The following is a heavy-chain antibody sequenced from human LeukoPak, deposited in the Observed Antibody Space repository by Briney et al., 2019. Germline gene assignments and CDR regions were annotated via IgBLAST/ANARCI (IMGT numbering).Heavy chain of an antibody. CDR1: GYSFTTYW. D-gene: IGHD3-22*01. J-gene: IGHJ3*02. CDR2: IYPGDSDT. CDR3: ARRGVDSSGYRDAFDI. Sequence: GESLQISCKGSGYSFTTYWIGWVRQMPGKGLEWMGIIYPGDSDTTYSPSFQGQVTISADKSISTAYLQWSSLKASDTAMYYCARRGVDSSGYRDAFDIWGQGTMVTVSS. V-gene: IGHV5-51*01.